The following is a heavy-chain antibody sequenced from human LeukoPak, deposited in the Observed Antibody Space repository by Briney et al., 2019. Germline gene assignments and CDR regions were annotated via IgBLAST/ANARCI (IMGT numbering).Heavy chain of an antibody. CDR1: GFTFSNYW. J-gene: IGHJ4*02. Sequence: GGSLRLSCAASGFTFSNYWMSWVRQAPGKGLEWVANIKQDGSEIYSVDSVKGRFTISRDNAKNSLYLQMNSLRAEDTAVYYCARDRGRYSYGYYYWGQGTLVTVSS. CDR3: ARDRGRYSYGYYY. CDR2: IKQDGSEI. D-gene: IGHD5-18*01. V-gene: IGHV3-7*01.